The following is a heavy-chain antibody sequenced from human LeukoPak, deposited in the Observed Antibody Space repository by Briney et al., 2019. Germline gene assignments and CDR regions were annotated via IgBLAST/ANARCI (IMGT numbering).Heavy chain of an antibody. CDR2: ISGSGGTT. CDR3: AKFYGSHYYYYGMDV. V-gene: IGHV3-23*01. CDR1: GFTFSSYA. D-gene: IGHD3-10*01. Sequence: GGSLRLSCTASGFTFSSYAMSWVRQAPGKGLEWVSGISGSGGTTYYADSVKGHFTISRDNSENTLYLQMSSLRAEDTAVYYCAKFYGSHYYYYGMDVWGKGTTVTVS. J-gene: IGHJ6*04.